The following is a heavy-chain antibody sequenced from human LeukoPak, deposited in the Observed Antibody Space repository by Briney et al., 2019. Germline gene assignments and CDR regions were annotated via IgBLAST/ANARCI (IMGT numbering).Heavy chain of an antibody. CDR3: ARGGSGWLDYFDY. Sequence: GASVTVSCTAPGYTFTGYYMHWVRQAPGQGLEWIGRINPNSGGTNYAQKFQGRVTMTRATSISTAYMELSRLRSDDTAVYYCARGGSGWLDYFDYWGQGTLVTVSS. D-gene: IGHD6-19*01. CDR2: INPNSGGT. J-gene: IGHJ4*02. CDR1: GYTFTGYY. V-gene: IGHV1-2*06.